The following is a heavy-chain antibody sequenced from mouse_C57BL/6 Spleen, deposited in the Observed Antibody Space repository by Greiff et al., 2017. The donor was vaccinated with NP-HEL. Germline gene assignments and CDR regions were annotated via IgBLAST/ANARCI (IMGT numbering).Heavy chain of an antibody. D-gene: IGHD1-1*01. CDR3: ARVGVVATPFDY. CDR2: IYPGDGDT. V-gene: IGHV1-80*01. CDR1: GYAFSSYW. Sequence: VQLQQSGAELVKPGASVKISCKASGYAFSSYWMNWVKQRPGKGLEWIGQIYPGDGDTNYNGKFKGKATLTADKSSSTAYMQLSSLTSEDSAVYFCARVGVVATPFDYWGQGTTLTVSS. J-gene: IGHJ2*01.